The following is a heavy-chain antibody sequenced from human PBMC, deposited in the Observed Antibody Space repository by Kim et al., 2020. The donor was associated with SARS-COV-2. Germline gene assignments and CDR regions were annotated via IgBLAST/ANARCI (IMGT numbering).Heavy chain of an antibody. Sequence: GGSLRLSCAASGFIFSSHWMYWVRQAPGKGLVWVSRINGDGSTTDYADSVKGRFTISRDNAENTLYLQMNSLRAEDTAIYYCARGCTGGVCYTGNWFDPWGQGTLVTVSS. D-gene: IGHD2-8*02. CDR3: ARGCTGGVCYTGNWFDP. V-gene: IGHV3-74*01. J-gene: IGHJ5*02. CDR2: INGDGSTT. CDR1: GFIFSSHW.